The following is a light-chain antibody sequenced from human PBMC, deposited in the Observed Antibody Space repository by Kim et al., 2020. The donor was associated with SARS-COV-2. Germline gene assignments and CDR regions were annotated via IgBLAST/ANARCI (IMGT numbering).Light chain of an antibody. CDR1: QSVTNN. Sequence: EIVMTQSPATLSVSPGERATLSCRASQSVTNNLAWYQQKPGQAPRLLIYGASTRATGIPARFSGSGSGTGFTLLISSLQSEDFAVYYCQHYNNGPPETFGQGTKLEI. CDR2: GAS. V-gene: IGKV3-15*01. J-gene: IGKJ2*01. CDR3: QHYNNGPPET.